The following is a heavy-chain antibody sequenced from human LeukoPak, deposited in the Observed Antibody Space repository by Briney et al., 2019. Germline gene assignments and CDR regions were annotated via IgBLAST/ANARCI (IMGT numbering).Heavy chain of an antibody. CDR1: GYTFSRYG. D-gene: IGHD2-2*01. CDR2: ISAYNGNT. Sequence: GALVKVSCKASGYTFSRYGISWVRQAPGHRVEWMGWISAYNGNTNYAQKLQGRVTMTTDTSTSTAYMELRRLRSDGAAVYYCARDWYSSTSGYPRDYWGQGTLVTVSS. J-gene: IGHJ4*02. CDR3: ARDWYSSTSGYPRDY. V-gene: IGHV1-18*01.